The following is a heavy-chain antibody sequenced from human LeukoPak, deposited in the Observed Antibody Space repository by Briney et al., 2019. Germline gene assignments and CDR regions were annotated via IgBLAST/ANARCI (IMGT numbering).Heavy chain of an antibody. Sequence: VSVKVSCKASGYTFTGYYMHWVRQAPGQGLEWMGWINPNSGGTKYAQKFQGRVTMTRDTSISTAYMDLSRLRSDDTAVYYCARGGKIMITMVRGVLATRDAFDIWGQGTMVTVSS. D-gene: IGHD3-10*01. J-gene: IGHJ3*02. V-gene: IGHV1-2*02. CDR3: ARGGKIMITMVRGVLATRDAFDI. CDR2: INPNSGGT. CDR1: GYTFTGYY.